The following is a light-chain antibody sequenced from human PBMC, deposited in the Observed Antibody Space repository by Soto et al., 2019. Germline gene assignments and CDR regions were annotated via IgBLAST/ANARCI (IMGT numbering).Light chain of an antibody. V-gene: IGLV1-47*01. J-gene: IGLJ1*01. CDR3: APWDDSLNGFYV. CDR1: TSNIGSNY. Sequence: QSVLTQPPSASGTPGQGVTISCSGSTSNIGSNYVYWYQQLPGTAPKLLIYRNNQRPSGGPDRFSGSKSGTSASLAISGLRSDDEADYFCAPWDDSLNGFYVFGTGTKV. CDR2: RNN.